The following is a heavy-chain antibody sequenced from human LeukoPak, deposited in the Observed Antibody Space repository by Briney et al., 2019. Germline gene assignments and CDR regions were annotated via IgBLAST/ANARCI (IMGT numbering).Heavy chain of an antibody. V-gene: IGHV4-30-4*08. J-gene: IGHJ4*02. Sequence: SETLSLTCTVSGGSISSGDYYWSWIRQPPGKGLERIGYIYYSGSTYYNPSLKSRVTISVDTSKNQFSLKLSSVTAADTAVYYCARVDGTDGYSPFDYWGQGTLVTVSS. CDR3: ARVDGTDGYSPFDY. CDR1: GGSISSGDYY. CDR2: IYYSGST. D-gene: IGHD5-24*01.